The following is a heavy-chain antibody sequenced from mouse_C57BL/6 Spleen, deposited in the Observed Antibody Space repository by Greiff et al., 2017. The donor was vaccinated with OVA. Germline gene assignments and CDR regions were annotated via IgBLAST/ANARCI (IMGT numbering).Heavy chain of an antibody. CDR3: ARDGAGMGAMDY. Sequence: DVHLVQSGGGLVKPGGSLKLSCAASGFTFSSYAMYWVSQTPEKRLEWVATISDGGSYTYYPDNVKGRFTISRDNAKTNLYLQMSHLKAEDTAMYYGARDGAGMGAMDYWGQGTSVTVSS. J-gene: IGHJ4*01. CDR1: GFTFSSYA. V-gene: IGHV5-4*01. CDR2: ISDGGSYT.